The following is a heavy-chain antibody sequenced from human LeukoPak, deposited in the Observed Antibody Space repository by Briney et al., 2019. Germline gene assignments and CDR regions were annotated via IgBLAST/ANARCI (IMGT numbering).Heavy chain of an antibody. D-gene: IGHD3-10*01. CDR1: GGSISSGGDY. CDR3: ARDTYGSALDY. CDR2: IYYSGST. Sequence: PSQTLSLTCTVSGGSISSGGDYWTWIRQHPGKGLEWIGYIYYSGSTYYNPSLKSRVTISVDTSKNQFSLNLSSVTAADTAVYYCARDTYGSALDYWGQGTLVTVSS. V-gene: IGHV4-31*03. J-gene: IGHJ4*02.